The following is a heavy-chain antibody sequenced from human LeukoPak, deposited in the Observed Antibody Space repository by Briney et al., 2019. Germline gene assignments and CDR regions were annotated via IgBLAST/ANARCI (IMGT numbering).Heavy chain of an antibody. J-gene: IGHJ6*03. Sequence: SETLSVTCTDSGDSISSSSYYWGWIRQPPGKGLEWIGNIYYSGSTNYNPSLESRVTISVDTSKNQFSLKLSSVTAADTAVYYCTRGSIAYYYMDVWGKGTTVTISS. CDR2: IYYSGST. CDR1: GDSISSSSYY. D-gene: IGHD3-22*01. CDR3: TRGSIAYYYMDV. V-gene: IGHV4-61*05.